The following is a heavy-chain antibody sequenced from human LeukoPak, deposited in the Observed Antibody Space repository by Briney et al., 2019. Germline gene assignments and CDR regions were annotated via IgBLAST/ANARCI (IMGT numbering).Heavy chain of an antibody. CDR1: GVSLSSYS. V-gene: IGHV3-21*01. J-gene: IGHJ6*02. CDR2: ITISSDYI. D-gene: IGHD3-9*01. Sequence: GGSLRVSCAASGVSLSSYSMDWVRQAPGKRLEWVSSITISSDYIYYADSVKGRFTISRDHAKNSLYLQMNSLRAEDTAVYFCARDGHGDGILSGYSYFGMDVWGQGTTVTVSS. CDR3: ARDGHGDGILSGYSYFGMDV.